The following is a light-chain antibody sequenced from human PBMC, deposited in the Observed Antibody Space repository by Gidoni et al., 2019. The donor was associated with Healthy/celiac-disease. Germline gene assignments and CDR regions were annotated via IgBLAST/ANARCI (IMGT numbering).Light chain of an antibody. CDR3: QQYGSSPYT. CDR1: QSVSSSY. J-gene: IGKJ2*01. V-gene: IGKV3-20*01. CDR2: GAS. Sequence: EIVFTKPQGTLSLSPGERATLSCRASQSVSSSYLAWYQQKPGQAPRLLIYGASSRATGIPDRFSGSGSGTDFTLTISRLEPEDFAVYYCQQYGSSPYTFGQGTKLEIK.